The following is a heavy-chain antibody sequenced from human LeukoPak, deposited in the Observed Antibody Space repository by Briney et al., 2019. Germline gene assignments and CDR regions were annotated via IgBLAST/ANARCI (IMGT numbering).Heavy chain of an antibody. Sequence: PGGSLRLSCAASGFTFSSYSMHWVRQAPGKGLEWVAFIRYDGSNKYYADSVKGRFTISRDNSRNTLYLQMNSLKPEDTAVYYCASSNEFYYDTSTYVDYWGQGTLVTVSS. CDR2: IRYDGSNK. V-gene: IGHV3-30*02. J-gene: IGHJ4*02. CDR1: GFTFSSYS. D-gene: IGHD3-22*01. CDR3: ASSNEFYYDTSTYVDY.